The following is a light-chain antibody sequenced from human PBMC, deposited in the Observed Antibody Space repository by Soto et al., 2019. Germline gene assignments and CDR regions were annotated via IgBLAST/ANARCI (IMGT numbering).Light chain of an antibody. J-gene: IGKJ1*01. V-gene: IGKV1-5*03. CDR2: TTS. CDR1: QRISNR. Sequence: DIHLTQSHSTLSASLGDRVTIACRASQRISNRLAWYQQKPGKAPNLLIYTTSNLESGVPSRFSGSASGTEFTLTITSLQPDAFATYYCQHYNDYSWTFGQGTKVEIK. CDR3: QHYNDYSWT.